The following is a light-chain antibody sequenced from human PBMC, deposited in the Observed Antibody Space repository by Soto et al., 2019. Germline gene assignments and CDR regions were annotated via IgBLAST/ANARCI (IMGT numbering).Light chain of an antibody. CDR3: TSFARDISIV. J-gene: IGLJ3*02. Sequence: QSALTQPASVSGSPGQWFTIPCMGGPVAIGSYDYVSWYQQHPGKAPRLIISEVRNRPSGVSNRFSGSKSGNVASLTISGLQTEDEADYYCTSFARDISIVFGGGTKVTVL. V-gene: IGLV2-14*01. CDR1: PVAIGSYDY. CDR2: EVR.